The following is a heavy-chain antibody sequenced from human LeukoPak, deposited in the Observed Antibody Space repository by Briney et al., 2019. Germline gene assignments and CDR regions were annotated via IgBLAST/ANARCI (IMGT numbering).Heavy chain of an antibody. Sequence: GGSLRLSCAASGFTVSSNYMSWVRQAPGKGLEWVSVIYSGGSTNYADSVKGRFTISRDNAKSALYLQMNSLRAEDTAVYYCARGGLSSSFDYWGQGTLVTVSS. CDR1: GFTVSSNY. D-gene: IGHD6-13*01. CDR2: IYSGGST. V-gene: IGHV3-53*01. J-gene: IGHJ4*02. CDR3: ARGGLSSSFDY.